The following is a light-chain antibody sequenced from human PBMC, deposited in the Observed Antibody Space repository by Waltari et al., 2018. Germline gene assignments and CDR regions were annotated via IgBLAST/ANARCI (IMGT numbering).Light chain of an antibody. CDR1: SSNIGRNI. CDR3: SGWDDSLNGWV. Sequence: QSVLTQSPSASGTPGQRVTISCSGSSSNIGRNIVNWYQQFPGTAPKLLIFNDNQRPSGVPDRCSGAKSGPSASLAISGLQSEDEAHYYCSGWDDSLNGWVFGGGTKLTVL. CDR2: NDN. J-gene: IGLJ3*02. V-gene: IGLV1-44*01.